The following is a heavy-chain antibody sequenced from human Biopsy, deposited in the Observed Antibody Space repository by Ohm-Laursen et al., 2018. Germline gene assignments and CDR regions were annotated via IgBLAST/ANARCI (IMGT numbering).Heavy chain of an antibody. Sequence: SQTLSLTCTVSGGSISGYHWSWIRKSPGKGLEWLAYISYTGGITSNPSLNGRATMSLDTSKNQFSLRLIYVTAADTAVYFCARDSRGGHLNTTLITGKNLDSWDQGILVTVSS. CDR1: GGSISGYH. J-gene: IGHJ4*02. D-gene: IGHD3-16*01. CDR2: ISYTGGI. V-gene: IGHV4-59*01. CDR3: ARDSRGGHLNTTLITGKNLDS.